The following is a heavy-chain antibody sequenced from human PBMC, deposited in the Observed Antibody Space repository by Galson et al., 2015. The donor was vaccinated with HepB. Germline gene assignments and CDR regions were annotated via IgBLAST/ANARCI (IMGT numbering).Heavy chain of an antibody. CDR3: AKGEANRGAYWYFDL. V-gene: IGHV3-30*18. CDR1: GFTFSSYG. J-gene: IGHJ2*01. D-gene: IGHD7-27*01. Sequence: SLRLSCAASGFTFSSYGMHWVRQAPGKGLEWVAVISYDGSNKYYADSVKGRFTISRDNSKNTLYLQMNSLRAEDTAVYYCAKGEANRGAYWYFDLWGRGTLVTVSS. CDR2: ISYDGSNK.